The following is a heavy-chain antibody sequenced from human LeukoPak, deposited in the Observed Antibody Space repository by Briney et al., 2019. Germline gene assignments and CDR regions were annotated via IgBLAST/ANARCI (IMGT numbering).Heavy chain of an antibody. CDR3: ARAIVVVPAATLFDY. J-gene: IGHJ4*02. CDR1: GFTFSNAW. V-gene: IGHV3-21*01. CDR2: ISSSSSYI. Sequence: GGSLRLSCAATGFTFSNAWMSWVRQAPGKGLEWVSSISSSSSYIYYADSVKGRFTISRDNAKNSLYLQMNSLRAEDTAVYYCARAIVVVPAATLFDYWGQGTLVTVSS. D-gene: IGHD2-2*01.